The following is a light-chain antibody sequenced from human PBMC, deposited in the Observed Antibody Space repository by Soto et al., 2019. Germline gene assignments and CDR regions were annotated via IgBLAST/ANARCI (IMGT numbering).Light chain of an antibody. Sequence: QSALTQPRSVSGSPGQSVTISCTGTSSDVGGYNYVSWYQQHPGKAPKLMIYDVSKRPSGVPDRFSGSKSGNTASLTISGLQAEDEADYYCCSYAGSYNPWVFGGGTKVTVL. V-gene: IGLV2-11*01. CDR3: CSYAGSYNPWV. J-gene: IGLJ3*02. CDR1: SSDVGGYNY. CDR2: DVS.